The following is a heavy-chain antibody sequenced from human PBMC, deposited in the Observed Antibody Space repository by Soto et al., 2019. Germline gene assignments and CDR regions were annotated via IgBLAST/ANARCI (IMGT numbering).Heavy chain of an antibody. CDR2: ISSRSTTI. V-gene: IGHV3-48*02. CDR1: GFSFSSNS. J-gene: IGHJ6*02. CDR3: AGRRKIPMDV. Sequence: GALRLSCAASGFSFSSNSMNWVRQAPGKRLERDTRISSRSTTIYYADCVKGRFTISRGKAQNSLYLRMRSLRDDGTAQYYSAGRRKIPMDVWGQGTTVTVSS.